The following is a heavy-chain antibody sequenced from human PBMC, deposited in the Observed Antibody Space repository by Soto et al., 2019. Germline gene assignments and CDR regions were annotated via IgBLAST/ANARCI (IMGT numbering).Heavy chain of an antibody. CDR1: GGSISSSSYY. D-gene: IGHD1-1*01. V-gene: IGHV4-39*01. Sequence: SETLSLTCTVSGGSISSSSYYWGWIRQPPGKGLEWVGSIYYSGSTYYNPSLKSRVTISVDTSKNQFSLKLSSVTAADTAVYYCARWGYGTTGTYEKENWFDPWGQGTLVTVSS. J-gene: IGHJ5*02. CDR3: ARWGYGTTGTYEKENWFDP. CDR2: IYYSGST.